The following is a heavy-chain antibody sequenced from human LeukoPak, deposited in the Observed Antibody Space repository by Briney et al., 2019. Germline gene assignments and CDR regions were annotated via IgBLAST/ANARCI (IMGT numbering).Heavy chain of an antibody. CDR2: FDPEDGET. Sequence: GASVKVSCKVSGYTLTELSMHWVRQAPGKGLEWMGGFDPEDGETIYAQKFQGRVTMTEDTSTDTAYMELSSLRSEDTAVYYCATDSTAMAKVAFDIWGQGTMVTVSS. D-gene: IGHD5-18*01. CDR1: GYTLTELS. J-gene: IGHJ3*02. V-gene: IGHV1-24*01. CDR3: ATDSTAMAKVAFDI.